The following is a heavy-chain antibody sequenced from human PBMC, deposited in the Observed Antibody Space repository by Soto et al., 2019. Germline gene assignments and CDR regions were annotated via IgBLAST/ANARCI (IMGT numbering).Heavy chain of an antibody. Sequence: QVQLVESGGGVVQPGRSLRLSCAASGFTFSSYGMHWLRQAPGKGLEWVAVISYDGSNKYYADSVKGRFTISRDNSNNGQYLQMNSLRAEDTAVYYCAKDCRRGGLVGVLMVDADSDYWCQGTLVTVSS. V-gene: IGHV3-30*18. CDR1: GFTFSSYG. CDR2: ISYDGSNK. D-gene: IGHD2-8*01. CDR3: AKDCRRGGLVGVLMVDADSDY. J-gene: IGHJ4*02.